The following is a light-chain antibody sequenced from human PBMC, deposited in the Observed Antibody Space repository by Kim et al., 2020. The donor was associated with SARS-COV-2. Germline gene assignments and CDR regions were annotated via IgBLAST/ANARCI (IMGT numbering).Light chain of an antibody. CDR1: QSVRRSN. Sequence: SPRERATLSCRASQSVRRSNLAWYQQKPGQATRLLIFGASTRATSIPDRFSGSGSGTDFTLTINRLEPEDFAVYYCQQYGSSPVTFGQGTKVDIK. CDR2: GAS. J-gene: IGKJ1*01. CDR3: QQYGSSPVT. V-gene: IGKV3-20*01.